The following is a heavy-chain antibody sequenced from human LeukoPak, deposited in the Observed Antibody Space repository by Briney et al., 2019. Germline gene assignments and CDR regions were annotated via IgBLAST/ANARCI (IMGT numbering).Heavy chain of an antibody. D-gene: IGHD6-13*01. CDR3: ARGLWIAAAHYFDY. J-gene: IGHJ4*02. Sequence: GGSLRLSCAASGFTFSSYSMNWVRQAPGKGLEWVSSISSSSSYIYYADSVKGRFTISRDNAKNSLYLQMNSLRAEDTAVYYCARGLWIAAAHYFDYWGQGTLVTVSS. CDR1: GFTFSSYS. V-gene: IGHV3-21*01. CDR2: ISSSSSYI.